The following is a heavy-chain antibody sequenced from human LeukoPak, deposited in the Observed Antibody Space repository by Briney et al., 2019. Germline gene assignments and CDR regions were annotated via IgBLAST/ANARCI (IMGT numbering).Heavy chain of an antibody. J-gene: IGHJ6*03. CDR1: GGSFSGYY. Sequence: PSETLSLTCAVYGGSFSGYYWSWIRQPPGKGLEWIGEINHSGSTNYNPSLKSRVTISVDTSKNQFSLKLSPVTAADTAVYYCARLKVYCTNGVCRHYYYYYMDVWGKGTTVTVSS. D-gene: IGHD2-8*01. V-gene: IGHV4-34*01. CDR3: ARLKVYCTNGVCRHYYYYYMDV. CDR2: INHSGST.